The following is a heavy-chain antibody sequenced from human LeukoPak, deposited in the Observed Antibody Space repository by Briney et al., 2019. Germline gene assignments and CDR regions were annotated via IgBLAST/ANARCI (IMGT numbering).Heavy chain of an antibody. J-gene: IGHJ4*02. V-gene: IGHV3-21*01. CDR3: ARGTVQLWLPIDY. CDR1: GFTFSSYS. CDR2: ISSSSSYI. Sequence: GGSLRFSCAASGFTFSSYSMNWVRQAPGKGLEWVSSISSSSSYIYYADSVKGRFTISRDNAKNSLYLQMNSLRAEDTAVYYCARGTVQLWLPIDYWGQGTLVSVSS. D-gene: IGHD5-18*01.